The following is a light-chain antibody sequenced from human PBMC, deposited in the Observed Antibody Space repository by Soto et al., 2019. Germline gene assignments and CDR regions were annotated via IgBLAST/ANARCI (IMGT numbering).Light chain of an antibody. CDR3: QQTLSFPPT. CDR1: QAIDSW. Sequence: DIQMTQSPSSVSASVGDRVTITCRASQAIDSWLAWYQQKPGGAPKLLIFTGSLLHSGVPPRFSGSGSGTDFTLTISSLQPEDFATYYCQQTLSFPPTFGQGTKVE. V-gene: IGKV1-12*01. CDR2: TGS. J-gene: IGKJ1*01.